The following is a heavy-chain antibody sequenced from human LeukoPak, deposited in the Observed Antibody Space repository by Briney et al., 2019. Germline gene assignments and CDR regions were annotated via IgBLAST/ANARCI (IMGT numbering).Heavy chain of an antibody. Sequence: ASVKVSCKASGYTLTGYYMHWVRQAPGQGLEWMGWINPNSGGTNYAQNFQGRVTMTRDTSISTAYMELSRLRSDDTAVYYCAIVDILTGYYKIDYWGQGTLVTVSS. D-gene: IGHD3-9*01. J-gene: IGHJ4*02. CDR1: GYTLTGYY. CDR3: AIVDILTGYYKIDY. V-gene: IGHV1-2*02. CDR2: INPNSGGT.